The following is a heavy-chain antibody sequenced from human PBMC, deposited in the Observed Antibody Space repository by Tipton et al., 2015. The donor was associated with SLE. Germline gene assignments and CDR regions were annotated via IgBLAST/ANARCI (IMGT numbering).Heavy chain of an antibody. CDR2: IYDSGST. D-gene: IGHD3-10*01. CDR3: ARRIGEAFEI. J-gene: IGHJ3*02. V-gene: IGHV4-61*02. CDR1: GGSSSSGSYY. Sequence: TLSLTCTVSGGSSSSGSYYWSWIRQPAGKGLEWIGRIYDSGSTSYNPSFKSRVTISVDTSKNQFSLRLSSVTAADTAVYYCARRIGEAFEIWGQGTMVSVSS.